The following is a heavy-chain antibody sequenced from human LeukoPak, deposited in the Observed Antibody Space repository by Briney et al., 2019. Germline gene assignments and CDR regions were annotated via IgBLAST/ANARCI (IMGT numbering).Heavy chain of an antibody. V-gene: IGHV3-21*01. Sequence: PGGSLRLSCAAPGFTFSSYSMNWVRQAPGKGLEWVSSISSSSSYIYYADSVKGRFTISRDNAKNSLYLQMNSLRAEDTAVYYCARVHTAILDYWGQGTLVTVSS. CDR1: GFTFSSYS. D-gene: IGHD5-18*01. CDR3: ARVHTAILDY. J-gene: IGHJ4*02. CDR2: ISSSSSYI.